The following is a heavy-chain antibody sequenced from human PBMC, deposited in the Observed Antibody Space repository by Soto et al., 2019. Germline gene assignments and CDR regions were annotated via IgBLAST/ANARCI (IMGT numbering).Heavy chain of an antibody. CDR2: ISGYNGNT. CDR3: ARSGFYGSGSRPYYFDS. J-gene: IGHJ4*02. V-gene: IGHV1-18*01. D-gene: IGHD3-10*01. Sequence: QVHLVQSGAEVKKPGASVKVSYKASGYTFTNYAIAWVRQAPGQGLEWMGWISGYNGNTNNAQKLQGRVTMTTDTSTSTAYMELRSLRSDDTAVYYCARSGFYGSGSRPYYFDSWGQGTLVTVSS. CDR1: GYTFTNYA.